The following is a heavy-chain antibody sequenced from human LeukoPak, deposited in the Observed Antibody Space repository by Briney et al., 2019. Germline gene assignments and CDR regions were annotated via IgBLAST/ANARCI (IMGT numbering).Heavy chain of an antibody. CDR3: ARGRGAADY. V-gene: IGHV4-34*01. CDR1: GGSFSGYY. CDR2: INHSGST. Sequence: PSETLSLTCGVHGGSFSGYYWSWIRQPPGKGLEWIGEINHSGSTNYNPSLKSRVTISVDTSKNQFSLKLSSVTAADTAVYYCARGRGAADYWGQGTLVTVSS. D-gene: IGHD6-13*01. J-gene: IGHJ4*02.